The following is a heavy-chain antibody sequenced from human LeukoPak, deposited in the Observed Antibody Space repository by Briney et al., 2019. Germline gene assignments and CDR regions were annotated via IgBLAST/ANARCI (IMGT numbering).Heavy chain of an antibody. V-gene: IGHV4-39*07. CDR2: IYYSGST. J-gene: IGHJ1*01. CDR1: GGSISSSSYY. Sequence: PSETLSLTCTVSGGSISSSSYYWGWIRQPPGKGLEWIGSIYYSGSTYYNPSLKSRVTISVDTSKNQFSLKLSSVTAADTAVYYCARDFPPYYYDSSGYYHLHWGQGTLVTVSS. CDR3: ARDFPPYYYDSSGYYHLH. D-gene: IGHD3-22*01.